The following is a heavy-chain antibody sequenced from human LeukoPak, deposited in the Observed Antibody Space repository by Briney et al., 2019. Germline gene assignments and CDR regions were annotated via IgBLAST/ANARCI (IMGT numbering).Heavy chain of an antibody. J-gene: IGHJ4*02. CDR3: ARVRGVPTRGFDY. CDR1: GGSFSGYY. Sequence: SETLSLTCAVYGGSFSGYYWSWIRQPPGKGLEWIGEINHSGSTNYNPSLKSRVTISVDKSENQFSLKLSSVTAADTAVYYCARVRGVPTRGFDYWGQGTLVTVSS. V-gene: IGHV4-34*01. CDR2: INHSGST. D-gene: IGHD3-10*01.